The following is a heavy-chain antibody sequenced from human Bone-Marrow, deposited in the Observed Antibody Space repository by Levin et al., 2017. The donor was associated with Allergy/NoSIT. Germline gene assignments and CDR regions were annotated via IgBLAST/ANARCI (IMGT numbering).Heavy chain of an antibody. Sequence: PGGSLRLSCRISGFIIADYAMNWVRQAPGRGLEWVSSLDGSSGKTHYADSVKGRFTISREYSKDTLFLQMNSLRAEDTARYYCAKAETTVMLDYSYFDVWGEGTAVTVSS. V-gene: IGHV3-23*01. CDR2: LDGSSGKT. CDR3: AKAETTVMLDYSYFDV. D-gene: IGHD4-17*01. CDR1: GFIIADYA. J-gene: IGHJ6*03.